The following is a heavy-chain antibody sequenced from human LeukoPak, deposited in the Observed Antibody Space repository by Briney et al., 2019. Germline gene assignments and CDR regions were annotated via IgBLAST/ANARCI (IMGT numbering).Heavy chain of an antibody. CDR2: IYSGGDT. J-gene: IGHJ3*02. Sequence: PGGSLRLSCAGFGFTVSSYDMNWVRQAPGKGLEWVSVIYSGGDTYYADSVKGRFTISRDNSKNTLYVEMHGLRAEDTAVYYCARRHASGNNVFDIWGQGTMVTVPS. CDR3: ARRHASGNNVFDI. V-gene: IGHV3-53*01. CDR1: GFTVSSYD. D-gene: IGHD3-10*01.